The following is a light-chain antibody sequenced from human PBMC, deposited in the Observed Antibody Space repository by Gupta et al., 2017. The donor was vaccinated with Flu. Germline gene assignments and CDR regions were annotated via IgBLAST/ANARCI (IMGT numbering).Light chain of an antibody. CDR2: WAS. CDR1: QNLLYSSNNKNY. J-gene: IGKJ1*01. CDR3: QQYYSTPQT. Sequence: DIVMTQSPDSLAVSLGERATINCMSSQNLLYSSNNKNYLAWYQQKPGQPPKLLIYWASTRESGVPDRFSGSESGTDFTLTISSLQAEDVAVYFCQQYYSTPQTFGQGTKVEIK. V-gene: IGKV4-1*01.